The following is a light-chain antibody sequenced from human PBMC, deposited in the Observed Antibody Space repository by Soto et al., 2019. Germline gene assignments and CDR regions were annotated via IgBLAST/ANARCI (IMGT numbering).Light chain of an antibody. J-gene: IGKJ2*01. CDR2: DAS. CDR1: QDISNS. V-gene: IGKV1-33*01. Sequence: DIQMTQSPSSLSASVGDRVTITCQASQDISNSLNWYQQRPGKAPNLLIYDASNLETGVPSRFSVSGSGTHFTLTIRSLQPEDIATYHCQQYYSYPYTFGQGTKVDIK. CDR3: QQYYSYPYT.